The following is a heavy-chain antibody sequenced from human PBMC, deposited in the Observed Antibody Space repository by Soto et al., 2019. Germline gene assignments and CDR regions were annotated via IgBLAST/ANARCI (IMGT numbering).Heavy chain of an antibody. Sequence: PGESLKISCKGSGYSFTSYWIGWVRQMPGKGLEWMGIIYPGDSDTRYSPSFQGQVTISADKSISTAYLQWSSLKASDTAMYYCARLCGRWLQFFKIQPAKKYYFDYWGQGTLVTVSS. J-gene: IGHJ4*02. CDR1: GYSFTSYW. V-gene: IGHV5-51*01. D-gene: IGHD5-12*01. CDR2: IYPGDSDT. CDR3: ARLCGRWLQFFKIQPAKKYYFDY.